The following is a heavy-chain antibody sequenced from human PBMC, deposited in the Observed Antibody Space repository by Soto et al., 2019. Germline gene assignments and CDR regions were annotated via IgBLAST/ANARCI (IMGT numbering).Heavy chain of an antibody. Sequence: EVQLLESGGGLVQPGGSLRLSCAASGFIFRTFAMSWVRQAPGKGLEWVSGISESGDYRYYGDAVKGRFTISRDNSKNTLYLQLNSLRAEDTAIYYWAKGPLWFGRATEDNWGQGILVTVSS. CDR1: GFIFRTFA. CDR2: ISESGDYR. J-gene: IGHJ4*02. V-gene: IGHV3-23*01. D-gene: IGHD3-10*01. CDR3: AKGPLWFGRATEDN.